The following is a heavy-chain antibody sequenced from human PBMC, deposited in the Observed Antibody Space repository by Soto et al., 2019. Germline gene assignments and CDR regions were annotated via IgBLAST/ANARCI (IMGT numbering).Heavy chain of an antibody. CDR2: IYSGGST. D-gene: IGHD3-10*01. J-gene: IGHJ6*02. Sequence: PGGSLRLSCAASGFTVSSNYMSWVLQAPGKGLEWVSVIYSGGSTYYADSVEGRFTISRDNSKNTLYLQMNSLRAEDTAVYYCARDRVSGFYYYYGMDVWGQGTPVTVYS. CDR1: GFTVSSNY. V-gene: IGHV3-53*01. CDR3: ARDRVSGFYYYYGMDV.